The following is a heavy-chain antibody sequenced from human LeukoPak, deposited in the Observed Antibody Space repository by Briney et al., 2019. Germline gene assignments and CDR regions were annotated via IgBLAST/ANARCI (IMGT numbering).Heavy chain of an antibody. CDR1: GYTFTGYY. CDR2: INANSGVT. Sequence: ASVKVSCKASGYTFTGYYMHWVRQAPGQGLEWMGWINANSGVTNYAQKFQGRVSMTRDTSISTAYMDLSRLRSDDTAVYYCARLGKGYSYGHTGYYYYGMDVWGQGTTVTVSS. J-gene: IGHJ6*02. V-gene: IGHV1-2*02. D-gene: IGHD5-18*01. CDR3: ARLGKGYSYGHTGYYYYGMDV.